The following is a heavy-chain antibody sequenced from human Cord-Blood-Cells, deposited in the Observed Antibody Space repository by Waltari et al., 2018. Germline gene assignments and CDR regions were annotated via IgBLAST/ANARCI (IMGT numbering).Heavy chain of an antibody. Sequence: QIQLVQSGAEVKKPGASVKVSCKVSGYTLTELSMHWVRQAPGKGLEWMGGFEPEDGETIYAQKFQGRVTMTEETSTDTAYMELSSLRSEDTAVYYCATADQTYYYGSGSLYYFDYWGQGTLVTVSS. V-gene: IGHV1-24*01. CDR1: GYTLTELS. CDR2: FEPEDGET. J-gene: IGHJ4*02. D-gene: IGHD3-10*01. CDR3: ATADQTYYYGSGSLYYFDY.